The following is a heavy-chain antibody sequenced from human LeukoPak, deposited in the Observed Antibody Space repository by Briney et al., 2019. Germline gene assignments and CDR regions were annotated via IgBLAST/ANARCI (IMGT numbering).Heavy chain of an antibody. V-gene: IGHV4-38-2*02. CDR2: IYHSGST. CDR1: AYSISSGYY. Sequence: SETLSLTCTVSAYSISSGYYWGWIRQPPGKGLEWIGSIYHSGSTYYNPSIKSRVTISVDTSKNQFSLKLSTVTAADTAVYYCARDLAQQSGYDFWSGDYKRWFDPWGQGTLVTVSS. CDR3: ARDLAQQSGYDFWSGDYKRWFDP. J-gene: IGHJ5*02. D-gene: IGHD3-3*01.